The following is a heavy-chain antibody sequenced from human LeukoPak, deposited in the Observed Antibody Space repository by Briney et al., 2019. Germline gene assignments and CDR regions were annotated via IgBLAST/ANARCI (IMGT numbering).Heavy chain of an antibody. CDR1: GVTFSSYA. CDR2: ISGSGGST. Sequence: GSLRLSCSASGVTFSSYAMSWVRQAPGEGLEWVSAISGSGGSTYYADSVKGRFAISRDNAKNSLDLQMDSLRAEDTAVYYCATLEMANDFWGQGTLVTVSS. V-gene: IGHV3-23*01. CDR3: ATLEMANDF. J-gene: IGHJ4*02. D-gene: IGHD5-24*01.